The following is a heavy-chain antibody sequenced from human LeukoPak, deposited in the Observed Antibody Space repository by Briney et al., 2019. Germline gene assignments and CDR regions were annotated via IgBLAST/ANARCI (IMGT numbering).Heavy chain of an antibody. D-gene: IGHD2-15*01. V-gene: IGHV1-2*02. Sequence: ASVKVSCKASGYTFIDFYMHWVRQAPGQGLEWMGWINPKNGGTNYAQKFQGRVTITADESTSTAYMELSSLRSEDTAVYYCASANCSGGSCYLPLSDYWGQGTLVTVSS. CDR2: INPKNGGT. J-gene: IGHJ4*02. CDR3: ASANCSGGSCYLPLSDY. CDR1: GYTFIDFY.